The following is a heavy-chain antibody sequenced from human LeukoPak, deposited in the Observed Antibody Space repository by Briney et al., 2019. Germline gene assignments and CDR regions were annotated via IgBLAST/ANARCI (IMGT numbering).Heavy chain of an antibody. CDR3: AKETRYSGYDYGDY. J-gene: IGHJ4*02. D-gene: IGHD5-12*01. CDR1: GFTLSRYA. V-gene: IGHV3-23*01. CDR2: ISGSGGST. Sequence: GGSLRFSCAASGFTLSRYAMSWVRQAPGTGLEWVSGISGSGGSTYYADSVKGRFTISRDNSKNTLYLQMNSLRAEDTAVYYCAKETRYSGYDYGDYWGQGTLVTVSS.